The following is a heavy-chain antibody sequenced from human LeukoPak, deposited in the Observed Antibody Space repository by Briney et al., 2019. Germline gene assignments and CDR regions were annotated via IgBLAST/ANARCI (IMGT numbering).Heavy chain of an antibody. CDR2: ISGSGGST. V-gene: IGHV3-23*01. Sequence: GGSLRLPCAASGFTFSSYAMSWVRQAPGKGLEWVSAISGSGGSTYYADSVKGRFTISRDNSKNTLYLQMNSLRAEDTAVYYCAKDSEAFYSSSSYFDYWGQGTLVTVSS. J-gene: IGHJ4*02. D-gene: IGHD6-6*01. CDR1: GFTFSSYA. CDR3: AKDSEAFYSSSSYFDY.